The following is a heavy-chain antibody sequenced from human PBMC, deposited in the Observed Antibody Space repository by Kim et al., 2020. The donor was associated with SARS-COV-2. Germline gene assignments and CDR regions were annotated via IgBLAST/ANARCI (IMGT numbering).Heavy chain of an antibody. CDR1: GYIFSTYG. CDR2: ISARDGYA. J-gene: IGHJ4*02. V-gene: IGHV1-18*04. CDR3: ARGAYGDVSFYY. Sequence: ASVKVSCKASGYIFSTYGCSWVRQAPGQGLELLGWISARDGYAHYAQKVQGRVTMTTDTSTNTAYMELWSLRSDDTAMYYCARGAYGDVSFYYWGQGTLV. D-gene: IGHD4-17*01.